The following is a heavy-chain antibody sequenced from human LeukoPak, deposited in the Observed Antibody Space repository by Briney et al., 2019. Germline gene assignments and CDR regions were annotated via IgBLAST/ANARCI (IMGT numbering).Heavy chain of an antibody. CDR3: ARDLRPNYYDSSGYSY. J-gene: IGHJ4*02. CDR2: ISSSSGTT. V-gene: IGHV3-48*04. CDR1: GFTFSSYG. Sequence: PGGSLRLSCEVSGFTFSSYGMNWVRQAPGKGLEWVSYISSSSGTTSYADSVKGRFTISRDNAKNSLYLQMNSLRAEDTAVYYCARDLRPNYYDSSGYSYWGQGALVTVSS. D-gene: IGHD3-22*01.